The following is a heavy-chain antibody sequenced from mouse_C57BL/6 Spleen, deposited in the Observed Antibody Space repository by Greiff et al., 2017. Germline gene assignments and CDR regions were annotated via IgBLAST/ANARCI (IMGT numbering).Heavy chain of an antibody. CDR3: GRRGGSSGYLDY. Sequence: EVKVLESGPGMVRPSQSLSLTCTVTGYSITSGYDWHLIRHFPGNQLELMGNLSCSGNTNYNPSFKSRIAITHDTSKNNFFLRLNSVTTEDTATDYCGRRGGSSGYLDYWGQGTTLTVSS. D-gene: IGHD1-1*01. CDR2: LSCSGNT. CDR1: GYSITSGYD. J-gene: IGHJ2*01. V-gene: IGHV3-1*01.